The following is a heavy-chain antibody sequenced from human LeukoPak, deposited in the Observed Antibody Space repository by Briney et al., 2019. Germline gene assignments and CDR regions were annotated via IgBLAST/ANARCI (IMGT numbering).Heavy chain of an antibody. CDR2: INPSGGST. V-gene: IGHV1-46*01. J-gene: IGHJ3*02. CDR3: ARWEVVIRAFDI. D-gene: IGHD3-22*01. Sequence: GASVKVSCKASGYTFTSYYMHWVRQAPGQGREGMGIINPSGGSTSYAQKFQGRVTMTRDRSTSTVYMELSSLRSEDTAVYYCARWEVVIRAFDIWGQGTMVTVSS. CDR1: GYTFTSYY.